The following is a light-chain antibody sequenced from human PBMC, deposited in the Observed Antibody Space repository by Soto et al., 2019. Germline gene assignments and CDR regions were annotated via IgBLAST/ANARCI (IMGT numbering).Light chain of an antibody. Sequence: DIPMTQSPPFLSASEGDRISITCQASQDISIHLSWYQRKSGQAPKLLIYDASNLDTGVPSRFSGSGSGTEFTFTISKSQPEDGATYYCQQYDDLPYTFGQGTKREI. CDR2: DAS. CDR1: QDISIH. J-gene: IGKJ2*01. CDR3: QQYDDLPYT. V-gene: IGKV1-33*01.